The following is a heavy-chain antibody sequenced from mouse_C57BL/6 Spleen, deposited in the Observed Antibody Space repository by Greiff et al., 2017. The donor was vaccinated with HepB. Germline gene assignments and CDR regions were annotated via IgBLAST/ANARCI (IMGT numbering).Heavy chain of an antibody. CDR3: AREGFITTVDPFYLDY. V-gene: IGHV1-82*01. CDR1: GYAFSSSW. Sequence: VQLQQSGPELVKPGASVKISCKASGYAFSSSWMNWVKQRPGKGLEWIGRIYPGDGDTNYNGKFKGKATLTADKSSSTAYMQLSSLTSEDSAVYFCAREGFITTVDPFYLDYWGQGTTLTVSS. D-gene: IGHD1-1*01. CDR2: IYPGDGDT. J-gene: IGHJ2*01.